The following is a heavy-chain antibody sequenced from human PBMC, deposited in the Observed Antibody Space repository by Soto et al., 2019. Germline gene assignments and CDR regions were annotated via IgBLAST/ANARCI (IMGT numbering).Heavy chain of an antibody. CDR1: GGSISSSSYY. CDR3: ARHWIAARPPSEVAWFDP. V-gene: IGHV4-39*01. Sequence: QLQLQESGPGLVKPSETLSLTCTVSGGSISSSSYYWGWIRQPPGKGLEWIGSIYYSGSTYYNPSLKSRVTIPVETSKHQFSLKLSSVTAADTAVYYRARHWIAARPPSEVAWFDPWGQGTLVTVSS. CDR2: IYYSGST. J-gene: IGHJ5*02. D-gene: IGHD6-6*01.